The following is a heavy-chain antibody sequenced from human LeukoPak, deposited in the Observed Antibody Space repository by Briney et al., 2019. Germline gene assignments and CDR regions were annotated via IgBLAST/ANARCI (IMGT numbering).Heavy chain of an antibody. J-gene: IGHJ4*02. CDR2: IKQDGSKE. CDR3: ARGPPYSSGWFFDY. CDR1: GFTFSSYA. V-gene: IGHV3-7*01. D-gene: IGHD6-19*01. Sequence: GGSLRLSCAVSGFTFSSYAMSWVRQAPGKGLEWVANIKQDGSKEYYVDSVKGRFTISRDNAKNSLYLQMNSLRAEDTAVYYCARGPPYSSGWFFDYWGQGTLVTVSS.